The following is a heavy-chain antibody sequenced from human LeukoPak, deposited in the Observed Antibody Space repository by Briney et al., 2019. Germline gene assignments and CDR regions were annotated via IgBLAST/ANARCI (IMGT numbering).Heavy chain of an antibody. D-gene: IGHD6-13*01. CDR2: ISSGGSAI. Sequence: GGSLRLSCAASGFTFSSYWMSWIRQAPGKGLEWVSYISSGGSAIYYADSVKGRFTISRDNAKTSLYLQMNSLRAEDTAVYYCARAAGWFDPWGQGTLVTVSS. CDR3: ARAAGWFDP. V-gene: IGHV3-11*01. J-gene: IGHJ5*02. CDR1: GFTFSSYW.